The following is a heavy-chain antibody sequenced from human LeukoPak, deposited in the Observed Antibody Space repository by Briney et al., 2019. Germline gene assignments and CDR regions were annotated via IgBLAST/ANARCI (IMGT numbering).Heavy chain of an antibody. J-gene: IGHJ3*02. CDR2: IYYSGST. CDR3: ARGRRILDAFDI. V-gene: IGHV4-39*07. CDR1: GGSISSSSYY. Sequence: SETLSLTCTVSGGSISSSSYYWGWIRQPPGKGLEWIGSIYYSGSTYYNPSLKSRVTISVDTSKNQFSLKLSSVTAADTAVYYCARGRRILDAFDIWGQGTMVTVSS.